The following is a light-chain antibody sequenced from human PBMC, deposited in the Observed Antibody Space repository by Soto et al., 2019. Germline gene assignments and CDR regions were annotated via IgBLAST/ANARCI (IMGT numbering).Light chain of an antibody. Sequence: DIQMTQSPSSLSASVGDRVNITCRASQSISSYLNWYQQKPGKAPKLLIYAASSLQSGVPSRFSGSGSGTDFTLTISSLQPEDFATYYCQKSYSTLWTCGQGNKGVIK. CDR3: QKSYSTLWT. CDR2: AAS. CDR1: QSISSY. J-gene: IGKJ1*01. V-gene: IGKV1-39*01.